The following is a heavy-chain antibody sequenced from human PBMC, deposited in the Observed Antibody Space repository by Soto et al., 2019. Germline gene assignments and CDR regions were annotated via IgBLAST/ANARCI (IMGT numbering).Heavy chain of an antibody. CDR3: ASSLVVVAAKRTAGLSWFDP. Sequence: SETLSLTCAVSGGSISSSNWWSWVRQPPGKGLEWIGEIYHSGSTNYNPSLKSRVTISVDKSKNQFSLKLSSVTAADTAVYYCASSLVVVAAKRTAGLSWFDPWGQGTLVTVSS. D-gene: IGHD2-15*01. CDR1: GGSISSSNW. CDR2: IYHSGST. J-gene: IGHJ5*02. V-gene: IGHV4-4*02.